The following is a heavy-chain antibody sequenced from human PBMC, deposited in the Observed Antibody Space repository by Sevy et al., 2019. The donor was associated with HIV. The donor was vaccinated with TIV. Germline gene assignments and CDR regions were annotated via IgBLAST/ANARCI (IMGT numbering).Heavy chain of an antibody. CDR1: GFVFSSYT. CDR2: ISSSSRYI. V-gene: IGHV3-21*01. Sequence: GGSLRLSCAASGFVFSSYTMYWVRQSPGKGLEWVSSISSSSRYIFYADSVKGRFTISRDNARNSLYLQMNSLRAEDTAVYYCASDMAYGSGSIVYDYWGQGTLVTVSS. CDR3: ASDMAYGSGSIVYDY. J-gene: IGHJ4*02. D-gene: IGHD3-10*01.